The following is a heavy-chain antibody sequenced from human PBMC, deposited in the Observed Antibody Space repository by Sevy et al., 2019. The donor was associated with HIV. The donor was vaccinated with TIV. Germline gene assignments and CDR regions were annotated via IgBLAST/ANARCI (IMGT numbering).Heavy chain of an antibody. J-gene: IGHJ4*02. CDR2: ISAYNGNT. D-gene: IGHD2-21*02. Sequence: GASVKVSCKASGYTFTSYGISWVRQAPGQGLEWMGWISAYNGNTNYAQKLQGRVTMTTDTSTITAYMELRSLRSDDTAVYYCARDWESYCGGDCYSDNFDYWGQGTLVTVSS. CDR1: GYTFTSYG. V-gene: IGHV1-18*01. CDR3: ARDWESYCGGDCYSDNFDY.